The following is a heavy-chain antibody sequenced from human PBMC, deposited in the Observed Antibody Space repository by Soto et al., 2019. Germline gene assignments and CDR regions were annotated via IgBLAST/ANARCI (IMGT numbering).Heavy chain of an antibody. J-gene: IGHJ6*02. Sequence: PSETLSLTCTVSGDSISSTNNYWSWIRQHPGKGLEWIGYIYYSGSTYYNPSLRSRPAISVDTSKNQFSLKLSSVTAADTAVYYRARTVCSSASCYGYYYYGLDVWGQGTTVTVSS. CDR3: ARTVCSSASCYGYYYYGLDV. D-gene: IGHD2-2*01. V-gene: IGHV4-31*03. CDR2: IYYSGST. CDR1: GDSISSTNNY.